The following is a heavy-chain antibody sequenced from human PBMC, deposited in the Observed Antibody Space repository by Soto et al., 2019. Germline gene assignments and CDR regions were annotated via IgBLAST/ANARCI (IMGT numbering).Heavy chain of an antibody. Sequence: EVHLLESGGGLVQPGGSLRLSCAASGFTFSSSAMSWVRQAPGKGLEWVSAIGASGDDTYYADSVKGRFTISRDNSKYTLHLQRKRLGADDTAVYYCASQGLRWYPYCYENWGQGALVTVAS. CDR2: IGASGDDT. J-gene: IGHJ4*02. CDR3: ASQGLRWYPYCYEN. D-gene: IGHD3-22*01. CDR1: GFTFSSSA. V-gene: IGHV3-23*01.